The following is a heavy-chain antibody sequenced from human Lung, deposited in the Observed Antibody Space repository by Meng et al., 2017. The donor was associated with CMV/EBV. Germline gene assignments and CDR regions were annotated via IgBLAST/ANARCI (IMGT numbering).Heavy chain of an antibody. Sequence: QLPLEESGPGLVKPSDTLSLPCTVSGGSTSSRSSYWAWIRQPPGEGLEWIGSVVYSGTTYYTSSLKSRVSISVDTSKNQFSLKLSSVTAADTAVYYCARHHHSPTFDYWGQGTLVTVSS. D-gene: IGHD1-14*01. J-gene: IGHJ4*02. CDR3: ARHHHSPTFDY. CDR1: GGSTSSRSSY. CDR2: VVYSGTT. V-gene: IGHV4-39*01.